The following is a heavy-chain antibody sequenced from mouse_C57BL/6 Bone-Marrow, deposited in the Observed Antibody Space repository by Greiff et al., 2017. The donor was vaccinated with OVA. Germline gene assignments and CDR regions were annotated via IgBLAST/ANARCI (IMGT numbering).Heavy chain of an antibody. D-gene: IGHD2-1*01. CDR2: IYPGSGST. Sequence: QVQLQQPGAELVKPGASVKMSCKASGYTFTSYWITWVKQRPGQGLEWIGDIYPGSGSTNYNEKFKSKATLTVDKSSSTAYMELNSLTSEDSAVYYCARGVKGLLWAMDYWGQGTSVTVSS. CDR1: GYTFTSYW. CDR3: ARGVKGLLWAMDY. V-gene: IGHV1-55*01. J-gene: IGHJ4*01.